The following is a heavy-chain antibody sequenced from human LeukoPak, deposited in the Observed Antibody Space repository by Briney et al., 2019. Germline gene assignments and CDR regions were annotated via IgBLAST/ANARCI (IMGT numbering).Heavy chain of an antibody. CDR3: ARSRLIAARSWFDP. V-gene: IGHV7-4-1*02. Sequence: ASVKVSCKASGCTFTSYAMNWVRQAPGQGLEWMGWINTNTGNPTYAQGFTGRFVFSLDTSVSTAYLQISSLKAEDTAVYYCARSRLIAARSWFDPWGQGTLVTVSS. D-gene: IGHD6-6*01. J-gene: IGHJ5*02. CDR2: INTNTGNP. CDR1: GCTFTSYA.